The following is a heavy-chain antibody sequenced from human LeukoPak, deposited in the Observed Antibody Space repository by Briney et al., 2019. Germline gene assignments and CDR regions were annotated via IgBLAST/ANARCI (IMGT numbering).Heavy chain of an antibody. CDR2: ISAYNGNT. D-gene: IGHD3-3*01. Sequence: GSSVKVSCKASGGTFSSYAISWVRQAPGQGLEWMGWISAYNGNTNYAQKLQGRVTMTTDTSTSTAYMELRSLRSDDTAVYYCARDLSSHFGVVKHPEGFWGQGTMVTVSS. J-gene: IGHJ3*01. V-gene: IGHV1-18*01. CDR1: GGTFSSYA. CDR3: ARDLSSHFGVVKHPEGF.